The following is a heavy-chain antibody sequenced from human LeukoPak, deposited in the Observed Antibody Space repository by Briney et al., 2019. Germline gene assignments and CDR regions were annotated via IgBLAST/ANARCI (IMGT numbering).Heavy chain of an antibody. CDR1: GGSISSGGYY. CDR3: ARDVFWGVSRGY. Sequence: PSETLSLTCTVSGGSISSGGYYWSWIRQPPGKGLEWIGYIYHSGSTYYNPSLKSRVTISVDRSKNQFSLKLSSVTAADTAVYYGARDVFWGVSRGYWGQEPLATASS. CDR2: IYHSGST. V-gene: IGHV4-30-2*01. J-gene: IGHJ4*02. D-gene: IGHD3-3*01.